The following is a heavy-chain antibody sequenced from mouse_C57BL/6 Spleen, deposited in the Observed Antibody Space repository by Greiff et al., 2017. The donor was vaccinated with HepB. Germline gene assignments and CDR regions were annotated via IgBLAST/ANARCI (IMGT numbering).Heavy chain of an antibody. CDR2: ISNLAYSI. CDR3: ARVGYYGSSHYFDY. Sequence: EVQLVESGGGLVQPGGSLKLSCAASGFTFSDYGMAWVRQAPRKGPEWVAFISNLAYSIYYADTVTGRFTISRENAKNTLYLEMSSLRSEDTAMYYCARVGYYGSSHYFDYWGQGTTLTVSS. J-gene: IGHJ2*01. D-gene: IGHD1-1*01. CDR1: GFTFSDYG. V-gene: IGHV5-15*01.